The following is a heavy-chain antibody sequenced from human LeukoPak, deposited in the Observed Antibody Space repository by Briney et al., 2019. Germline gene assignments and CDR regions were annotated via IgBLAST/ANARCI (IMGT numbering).Heavy chain of an antibody. CDR1: GYTFTSYD. Sequence: ASVKVSCKASGYTFTSYDINWVRQATGQGLEWMGWMNPNSGNTGYARKFQGRVTMTRNTSISTAYMELSSLRSEDTAVYYCATEQWLVSRNWFDPWGQGTLVTVSS. J-gene: IGHJ5*02. D-gene: IGHD6-19*01. V-gene: IGHV1-8*01. CDR3: ATEQWLVSRNWFDP. CDR2: MNPNSGNT.